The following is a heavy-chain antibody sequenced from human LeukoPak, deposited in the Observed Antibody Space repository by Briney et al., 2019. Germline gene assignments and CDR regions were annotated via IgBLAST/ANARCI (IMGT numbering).Heavy chain of an antibody. V-gene: IGHV4-59*01. CDR3: ARDVTLYYGMDV. CDR2: IYYSGST. CDR1: GDSISSYY. Sequence: TSETLSLTCTVSGDSISSYYCSWIRQPPGKGLEWIGYIYYSGSTNYNPSLKSRVTISVDTSKNQFSLKLSSVTAADTAVYYCARDVTLYYGMDVWGQGTTVTVSS. D-gene: IGHD3-16*02. J-gene: IGHJ6*02.